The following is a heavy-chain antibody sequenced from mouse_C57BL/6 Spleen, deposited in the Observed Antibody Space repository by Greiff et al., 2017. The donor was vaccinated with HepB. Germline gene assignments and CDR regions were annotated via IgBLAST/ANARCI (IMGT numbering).Heavy chain of an antibody. CDR2: INPNYGTT. J-gene: IGHJ3*01. Sequence: EVQLQQSGPELVKPGASVKISCKASGYSFTDYNMNWVKQSNGKSLEWIAVINPNYGTTSYNQKFKGKATLTVDQSSSTAYMQLNSLTSEDSAVYYCAREEGYGNYVWFAYWGQGTLVTVSA. CDR1: GYSFTDYN. CDR3: AREEGYGNYVWFAY. V-gene: IGHV1-39*01. D-gene: IGHD2-1*01.